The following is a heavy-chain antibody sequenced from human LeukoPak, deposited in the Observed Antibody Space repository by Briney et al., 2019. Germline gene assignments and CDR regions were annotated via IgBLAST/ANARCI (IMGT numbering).Heavy chain of an antibody. CDR1: GGTFSSYA. CDR2: IIPIFGTA. CDR3: ASQGEMATISWFDP. V-gene: IGHV1-69*05. D-gene: IGHD5-24*01. Sequence: ASVKVSCKASGGTFSSYAISWVRQAPGQGLEWMGGIIPIFGTANYAQKFQGRVTITTDESTSTAYMELSSLRSEDTAVYYCASQGEMATISWFDPWGQGTLVTVSS. J-gene: IGHJ5*02.